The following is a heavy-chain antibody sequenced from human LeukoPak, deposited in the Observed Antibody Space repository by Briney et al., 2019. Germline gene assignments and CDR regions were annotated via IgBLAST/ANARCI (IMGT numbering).Heavy chain of an antibody. J-gene: IGHJ2*01. Sequence: GGSLRLSCAASGFTFSSYAMSWVRQAPGKGLEWVSAISGSGGSTYYADSVKGRFTISRDNSKNTLYLQMNSLRAEDTAVYYCARTDSGLWYFDLWGRGTLVTVSS. CDR1: GFTFSSYA. V-gene: IGHV3-23*01. D-gene: IGHD6-25*01. CDR3: ARTDSGLWYFDL. CDR2: ISGSGGST.